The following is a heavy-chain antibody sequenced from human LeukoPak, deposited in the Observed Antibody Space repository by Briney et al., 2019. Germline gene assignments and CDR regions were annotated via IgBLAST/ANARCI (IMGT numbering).Heavy chain of an antibody. V-gene: IGHV3-30*02. CDR2: IRYDGSNK. CDR1: GFTFSSYG. Sequence: PGGSLRLSCAASGFTFSSYGMHWVRQAPGKGLEWVAFIRYDGSNKYYADSVKGRFTISRDNSKNTLYLQMNSLRAEDTAVYYCAKGAGYDSSGYYYPKMYYFDYWGQGTLVTVSS. J-gene: IGHJ4*02. D-gene: IGHD3-22*01. CDR3: AKGAGYDSSGYYYPKMYYFDY.